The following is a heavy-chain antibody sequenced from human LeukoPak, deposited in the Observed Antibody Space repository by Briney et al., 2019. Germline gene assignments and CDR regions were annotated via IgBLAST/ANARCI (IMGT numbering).Heavy chain of an antibody. J-gene: IGHJ2*01. CDR1: GFTFSSYS. CDR2: ISSSSSYI. CDR3: ARGRYSSSSGRYFDL. Sequence: GGSLRLSCAASGFTFSSYSMNWVRQAPGKGLEWVSSISSSSSYIYYADSVKGRFTISRENAKNSLYLQMNSLRAGDTAVYYCARGRYSSSSGRYFDLWGRGTLVTVSS. D-gene: IGHD6-6*01. V-gene: IGHV3-21*01.